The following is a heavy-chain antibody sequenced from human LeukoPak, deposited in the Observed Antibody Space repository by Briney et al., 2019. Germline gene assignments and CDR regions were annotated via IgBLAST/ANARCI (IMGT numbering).Heavy chain of an antibody. J-gene: IGHJ3*02. V-gene: IGHV4-61*02. CDR3: ARYSSLGAFDI. CDR1: GGSISSGSYY. Sequence: SETLSLTCTVSGGSISSGSYYWRWIRQPAGKGLEWIGRIYTSGSTNYNPSLKSRVTISVDTSKNQFSLKLSSVTAADTAVYYCARYSSLGAFDIWGQGTMVTVSS. CDR2: IYTSGST. D-gene: IGHD6-13*01.